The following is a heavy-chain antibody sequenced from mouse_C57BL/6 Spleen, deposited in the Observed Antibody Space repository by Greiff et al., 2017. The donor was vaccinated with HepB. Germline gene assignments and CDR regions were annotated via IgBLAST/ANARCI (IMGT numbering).Heavy chain of an antibody. CDR3: TRAEEDYAMDY. V-gene: IGHV5-9-1*02. Sequence: EVQVVESGEGLVKPGGSLKLSCAASGFTFSSYAMSWVRQTPEKRLEWVAYISSGGDYIYYAETVKGRFTISRDNARNTLYLQMSSLKSEDTGMYYCTRAEEDYAMDYWGQGTSVTVSS. CDR1: GFTFSSYA. CDR2: ISSGGDYI. J-gene: IGHJ4*01.